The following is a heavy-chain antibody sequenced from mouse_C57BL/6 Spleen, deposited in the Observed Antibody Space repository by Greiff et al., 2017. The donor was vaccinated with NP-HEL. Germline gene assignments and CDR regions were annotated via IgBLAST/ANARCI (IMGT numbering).Heavy chain of an antibody. Sequence: EVQVEESGGGLVQPGGSLSLSCAASGFTFTDYYMSWVRQPPGKALEWLGFIRNKANGYTTEYSASVKGRFTISRDNSQSILYLQMNALRAEDSATYYCARDFDYWGQGTTLTVSS. CDR3: ARDFDY. CDR1: GFTFTDYY. V-gene: IGHV7-3*01. CDR2: IRNKANGYTT. J-gene: IGHJ2*01.